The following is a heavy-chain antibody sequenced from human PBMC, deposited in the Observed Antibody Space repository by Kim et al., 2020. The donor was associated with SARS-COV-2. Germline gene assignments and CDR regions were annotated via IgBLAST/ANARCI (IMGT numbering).Heavy chain of an antibody. CDR2: ISYDGSNK. V-gene: IGHV3-30*18. Sequence: GGSLRLSCAASGFTFSSYGMHLVRQAPGKGLEWVAVISYDGSNKYYADSVKGRFTISRDNSKNTLYLQMNSLRAEDTAVYYCAKDQGYSSSWDYYYYGM. D-gene: IGHD6-13*01. J-gene: IGHJ6*01. CDR1: GFTFSSYG. CDR3: AKDQGYSSSWDYYYYGM.